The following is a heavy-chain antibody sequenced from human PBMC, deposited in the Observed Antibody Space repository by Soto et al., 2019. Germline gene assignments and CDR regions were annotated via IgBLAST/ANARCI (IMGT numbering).Heavy chain of an antibody. CDR1: GYSFTSYW. J-gene: IGHJ5*01. CDR3: ARGGRCSDCCGSYWFDY. D-gene: IGHD2-15*01. V-gene: IGHV5-51*01. CDR2: IYPGDSDT. Sequence: PGESLKISCKGSGYSFTSYWIGWVRQMPGKGLEWMGIIYPGDSDTRYSPSFQGRVTISADKSISTAYLQWSSLKASDTALYYCARGGRCSDCCGSYWFDYWGQGTLVTVSS.